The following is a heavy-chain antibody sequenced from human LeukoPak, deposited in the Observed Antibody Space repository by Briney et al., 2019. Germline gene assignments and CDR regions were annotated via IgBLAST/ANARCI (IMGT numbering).Heavy chain of an antibody. J-gene: IGHJ3*01. CDR3: ARESVVVPAASRV. CDR1: GFTFSNYG. CDR2: IRYDGSNK. Sequence: GGSLRLSCAASGFTFSNYGMHWVRQVPGKGLEWVAYIRYDGSNKDYADSVKGRFTISRDNAKNSLYLQMNSLRAEDTAVYYCARESVVVPAASRVWGQGTMVTVSS. V-gene: IGHV3-30*02. D-gene: IGHD2-2*01.